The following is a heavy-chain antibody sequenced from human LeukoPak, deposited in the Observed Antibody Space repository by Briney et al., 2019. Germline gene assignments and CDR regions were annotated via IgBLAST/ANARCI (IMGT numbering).Heavy chain of an antibody. CDR3: AKDGGCSYGDFDY. J-gene: IGHJ4*02. D-gene: IGHD5-18*01. V-gene: IGHV3-9*01. CDR1: GFTFDDYA. Sequence: GGSLRLSCAASGFTFDDYAMHWVRQAPGKGLEWVSGISWNSGSIGYADSVKGRFTISRDNAKNSLYLQMNSLRAEDTALYYCAKDGGCSYGDFDYWGQGTLVTVSS. CDR2: ISWNSGSI.